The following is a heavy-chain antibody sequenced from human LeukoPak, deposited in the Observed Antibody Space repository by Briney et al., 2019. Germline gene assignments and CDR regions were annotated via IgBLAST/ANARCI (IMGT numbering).Heavy chain of an antibody. Sequence: GGSLRLSCAASGFTFSSYGMHWVRQAPGKGLEWVSAVIGSGGSTYYADSVKGRFTISRDNSKNTLYLQMNSLRAEDTAVYYCAKWCSSTSCYGGGWFDPWGQGTLVTVSS. V-gene: IGHV3-23*01. CDR3: AKWCSSTSCYGGGWFDP. CDR1: GFTFSSYG. D-gene: IGHD2-2*01. J-gene: IGHJ5*02. CDR2: VIGSGGST.